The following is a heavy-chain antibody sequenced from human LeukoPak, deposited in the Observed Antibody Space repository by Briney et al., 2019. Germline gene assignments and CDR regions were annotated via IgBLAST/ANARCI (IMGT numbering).Heavy chain of an antibody. CDR1: GGSISRYY. CDR2: IYYSGST. V-gene: IGHV4-59*01. Sequence: SETLSLTCTVSGGSISRYYWSWIRQPPGKGLEWIGYIYYSGSTNYNPSLKSRVTISVDTSKNQFSLKLSSVTAADTVVYYCAARDYYESRGYFDYWGQGMLVTDCS. CDR3: AARDYYESRGYFDY. D-gene: IGHD3-22*01. J-gene: IGHJ4*02.